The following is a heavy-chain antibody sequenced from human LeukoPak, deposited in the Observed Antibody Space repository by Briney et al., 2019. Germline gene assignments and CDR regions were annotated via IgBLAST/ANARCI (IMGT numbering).Heavy chain of an antibody. CDR2: FDPEDGET. D-gene: IGHD4-17*01. J-gene: IGHJ4*02. CDR1: GYTLTELS. Sequence: GASVKVSCKVSGYTLTELSMHWVRQAPGKGLEWRGGFDPEDGETIYAQKFQGRVTMTEDTSTDTAYMELSSLRSEDTAVYYCATRPLTTVTYYFDYWGQGTLVTVSS. V-gene: IGHV1-24*01. CDR3: ATRPLTTVTYYFDY.